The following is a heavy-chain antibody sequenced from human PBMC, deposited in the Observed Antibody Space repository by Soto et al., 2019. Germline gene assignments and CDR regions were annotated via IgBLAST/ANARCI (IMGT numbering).Heavy chain of an antibody. CDR3: ARMAVIASLDF. D-gene: IGHD2-21*01. J-gene: IGHJ4*02. V-gene: IGHV4-30-4*01. Sequence: QVQLQESGPGLVKPSQTLSLTCTVSGGSFSSGDYYWSLIRQPPGKGLEWIGYISNSGTPYYNPSLKSRFTISLDTSKNQFSLKLSSVTAADTAVYYCARMAVIASLDFWGQGSLVTVSS. CDR1: GGSFSSGDYY. CDR2: ISNSGTP.